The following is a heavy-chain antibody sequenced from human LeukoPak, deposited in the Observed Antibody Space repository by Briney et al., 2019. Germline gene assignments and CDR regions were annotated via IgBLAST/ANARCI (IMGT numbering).Heavy chain of an antibody. D-gene: IGHD4-11*01. Sequence: GGSLRLSCAASGFTFSSYWMSWVRQAPGKGLEWVANINKDGGEKYYMDSVKGRFTISRDYVKNSLYLQMDSLRAEDTAVYYCARDSAYSAFDYWGQGALVTVSS. V-gene: IGHV3-7*01. J-gene: IGHJ4*02. CDR1: GFTFSSYW. CDR2: INKDGGEK. CDR3: ARDSAYSAFDY.